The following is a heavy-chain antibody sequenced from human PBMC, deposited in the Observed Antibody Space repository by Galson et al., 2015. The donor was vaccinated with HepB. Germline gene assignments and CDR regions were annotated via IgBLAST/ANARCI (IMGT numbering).Heavy chain of an antibody. V-gene: IGHV4-59*01. J-gene: IGHJ3*02. CDR2: IYYSGST. CDR3: AREKEDAFDI. CDR1: GGSISSYY. Sequence: SETLSLTCTVSGGSISSYYWSWIRQPPGKGLEWIGYIYYSGSTNYNPSFKSRVTISVDTSKNQFSLKLSSVTAADTAVYYCAREKEDAFDIWGQGTMVTVSS.